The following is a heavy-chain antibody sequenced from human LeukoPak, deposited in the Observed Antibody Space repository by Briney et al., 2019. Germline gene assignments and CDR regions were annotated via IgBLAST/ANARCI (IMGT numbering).Heavy chain of an antibody. D-gene: IGHD1-26*01. CDR1: GGSISSSSFY. J-gene: IGHJ4*02. CDR3: ARPPGGATYYFDY. CDR2: IAYSGST. Sequence: PSDTLSLTCTVSGGSISSSSFYWGWIRQPPGKGLEWIARIAYSGSTHYNPSRKSRVSISVDTAQNQFSLRLRSVTAADTAVYYCARPPGGATYYFDYWGQGTRVTVSS. V-gene: IGHV4-39*01.